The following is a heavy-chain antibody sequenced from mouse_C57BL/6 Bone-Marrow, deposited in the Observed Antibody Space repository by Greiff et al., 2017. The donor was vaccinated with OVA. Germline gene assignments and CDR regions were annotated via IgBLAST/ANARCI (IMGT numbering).Heavy chain of an antibody. CDR3: APYYYGSSWDWFAY. CDR1: GYSFTDYN. J-gene: IGHJ3*01. D-gene: IGHD1-1*01. Sequence: EVQLQQSGPELVKPGASVKISCKASGYSFTDYNMNWVKQSNGKSLEWIGVINPNYGTTSYNQKFKGKATLTVDQSSSTAYMQLNSLTSEDSAVYYCAPYYYGSSWDWFAYWGQGTLVTVSA. V-gene: IGHV1-39*01. CDR2: INPNYGTT.